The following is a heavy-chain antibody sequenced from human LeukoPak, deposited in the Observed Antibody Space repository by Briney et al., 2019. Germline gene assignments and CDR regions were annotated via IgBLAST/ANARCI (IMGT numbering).Heavy chain of an antibody. CDR3: ATITVDCSGGSCLPHFDY. J-gene: IGHJ4*02. D-gene: IGHD2-15*01. Sequence: PEASVKVSCKVSGYTLTELSMHWVRQAPGKGLEWMGGFDPEDGETIYAQKFQGRVTMTEDTSTDTAYMELSSLRSEDTAVYYCATITVDCSGGSCLPHFDYWGQGTLVTVSS. CDR1: GYTLTELS. V-gene: IGHV1-24*01. CDR2: FDPEDGET.